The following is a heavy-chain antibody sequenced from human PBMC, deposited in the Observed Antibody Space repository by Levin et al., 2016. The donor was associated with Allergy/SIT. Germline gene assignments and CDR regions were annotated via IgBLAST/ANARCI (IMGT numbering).Heavy chain of an antibody. CDR1: GGSVGSTN. CDR3: ARGVSTTLTFDY. Sequence: SETLSLTCAVSGGSVGSTNWSWVRQPAGKGLEWMGRVYTSEYTKYNPSLKSRLTMSVDTSKNQFSLKLTSVTAADTAVYYCARGVSTTLTFDYWGQGTLVTVSS. J-gene: IGHJ4*02. D-gene: IGHD2/OR15-2a*01. CDR2: VYTSEYT. V-gene: IGHV4-4*07.